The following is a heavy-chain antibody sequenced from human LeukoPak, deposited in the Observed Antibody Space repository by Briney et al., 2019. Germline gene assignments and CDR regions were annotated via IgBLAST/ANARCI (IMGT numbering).Heavy chain of an antibody. J-gene: IGHJ3*02. V-gene: IGHV4-4*02. Sequence: SETLSLTCAVSGGSISSSNWWSWVRQPPGKGLEWIGEIYHSGSTNYNPSLKSRVTISVDKSKNQFSLKLSSVTAADTAVYYCANRCGTQVLGNNIDIWGQGTLVTVSS. CDR3: ANRCGTQVLGNNIDI. CDR1: GGSISSSNW. CDR2: IYHSGST. D-gene: IGHD2-15*01.